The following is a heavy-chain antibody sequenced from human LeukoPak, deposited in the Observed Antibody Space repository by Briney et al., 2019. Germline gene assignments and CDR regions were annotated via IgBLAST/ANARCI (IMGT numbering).Heavy chain of an antibody. CDR1: GGTFSSYA. D-gene: IGHD3-22*01. Sequence: GASVKVSCKASGGTFSSYAISWVRQAPGQGLEWMGGIIPIFGTASYAQKFQGRVTITADESTSTAYMELSSLRSEDTAVYYCASANAPYYYDSSGPYGGGFDYWGQGTLVTVSS. V-gene: IGHV1-69*13. J-gene: IGHJ4*02. CDR2: IIPIFGTA. CDR3: ASANAPYYYDSSGPYGGGFDY.